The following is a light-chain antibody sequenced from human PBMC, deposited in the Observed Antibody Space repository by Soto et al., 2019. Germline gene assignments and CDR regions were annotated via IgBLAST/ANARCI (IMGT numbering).Light chain of an antibody. V-gene: IGLV1-40*01. Sequence: QSVLTQPASVSGSPGQSITISCTGTSSDIGAYYDVSWYQQHPGTAPKLLIYGDSNRPSGVPDRFSGSKSGTSASLTITGLQAEDEADYYCQSYDSSLSGYVFGTGTKVTVL. CDR2: GDS. CDR1: SSDIGAYYD. CDR3: QSYDSSLSGYV. J-gene: IGLJ1*01.